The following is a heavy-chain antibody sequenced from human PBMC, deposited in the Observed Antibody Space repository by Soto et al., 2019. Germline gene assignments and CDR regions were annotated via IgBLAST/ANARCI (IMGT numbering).Heavy chain of an antibody. V-gene: IGHV3-21*01. D-gene: IGHD3-10*01. J-gene: IGHJ5*02. CDR1: GFTFSSYS. CDR3: ARDPIIAMVRGVINWFDP. CDR2: ISRSSSYI. Sequence: GGSLRLSCAASGFTFSSYSMNWVRQAPGKGLEWVSSISRSSSYIYYADSVKGRFTISRDNAKNSLYLQMNGLRAEDTAVYYCARDPIIAMVRGVINWFDPWGQGTLVTVSS.